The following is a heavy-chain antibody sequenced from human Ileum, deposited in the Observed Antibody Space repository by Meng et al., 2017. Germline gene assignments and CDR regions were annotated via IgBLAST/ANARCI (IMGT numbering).Heavy chain of an antibody. V-gene: IGHV4-61*01. Sequence: QVQLHEPGPGLVRPSETLSLTCTVSGGSVSSGSYYWNWIRQPPGKGPEWIAYIYYTGSTNYNPSLKSRVIISADTSKNQFSLKLSSVTAADTAVYYCARAETALDYWGQGTLVTVSS. D-gene: IGHD5-18*01. CDR3: ARAETALDY. CDR1: GGSVSSGSYY. CDR2: IYYTGST. J-gene: IGHJ4*02.